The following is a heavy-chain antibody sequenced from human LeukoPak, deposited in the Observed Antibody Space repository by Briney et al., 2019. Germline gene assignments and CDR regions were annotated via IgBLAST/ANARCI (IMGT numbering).Heavy chain of an antibody. J-gene: IGHJ3*02. CDR3: AKDRYYYGSGSYYSMDAFDI. CDR2: ISGSGGST. D-gene: IGHD3-10*01. V-gene: IGHV3-23*01. CDR1: GFTFSSYA. Sequence: GGSLRLSCAASGFTFSSYAMNWVRQAPGKGLEWVSAISGSGGSTYFADSVKGRFTISRDNSKNTLYLQMNRLGADDTAVYYCAKDRYYYGSGSYYSMDAFDIWGQGTIVTASS.